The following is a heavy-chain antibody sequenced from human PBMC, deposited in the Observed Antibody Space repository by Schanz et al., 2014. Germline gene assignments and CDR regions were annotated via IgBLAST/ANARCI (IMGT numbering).Heavy chain of an antibody. V-gene: IGHV4-31*03. CDR1: GGSISSGGYY. CDR2: IYDGGST. J-gene: IGHJ6*02. Sequence: QVQLQESGPGLVKPSQTLSLTCTVSGGSISSGGYYWSWIRQHPGKGLEWIGYIYDGGSTYYNPALKSRVTISVDTSKNQFSLRLSSVTAADTAVYYCARLVGPSFYYGMDVWGQGTTVTVSS. D-gene: IGHD2-15*01. CDR3: ARLVGPSFYYGMDV.